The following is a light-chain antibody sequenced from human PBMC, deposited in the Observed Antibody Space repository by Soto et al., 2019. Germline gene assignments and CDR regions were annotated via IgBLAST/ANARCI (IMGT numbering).Light chain of an antibody. CDR3: QQSDTTPLT. CDR2: AVS. V-gene: IGKV1-39*01. CDR1: QRIDSY. Sequence: DIQMTQSPSSLSASVGDRVAITCRASQRIDSYVNWYQQKPGKAPKLLIYAVSRLQTGVPSRFSGSGSGTDFTLTISGLQPDDFATYYCQQSDTTPLTFGGGTKVEIK. J-gene: IGKJ4*01.